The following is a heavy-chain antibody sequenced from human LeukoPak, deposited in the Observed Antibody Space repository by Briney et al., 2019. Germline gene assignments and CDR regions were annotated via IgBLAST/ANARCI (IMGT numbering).Heavy chain of an antibody. CDR3: AREGEDFNWNGYFDY. CDR1: GGSISSGDYY. V-gene: IGHV4-30-4*08. J-gene: IGHJ4*02. Sequence: SQTLSLTCTVSGGSISSGDYYWSWIRQPPGKGLEWNGYIYYSGSTYYNPSLKSRVTISVDTSKNQFSLKLSSVTAADTAVYYCAREGEDFNWNGYFDYWGQGTLVTVSS. D-gene: IGHD1-1*01. CDR2: IYYSGST.